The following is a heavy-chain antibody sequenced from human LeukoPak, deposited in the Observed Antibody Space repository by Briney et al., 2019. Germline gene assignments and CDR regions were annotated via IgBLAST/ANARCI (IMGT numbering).Heavy chain of an antibody. Sequence: TGGSLRLSCAASGFTFSSYSMNWVRQAPGKGLEWVSSISSSSSYIYYADSVKGRFTISRDNAKNSQYLQMNSLRAEDTAVYYCARGAASGYDYVLDYWGQGTLVTVSS. CDR2: ISSSSSYI. D-gene: IGHD5-12*01. V-gene: IGHV3-21*01. CDR3: ARGAASGYDYVLDY. CDR1: GFTFSSYS. J-gene: IGHJ4*02.